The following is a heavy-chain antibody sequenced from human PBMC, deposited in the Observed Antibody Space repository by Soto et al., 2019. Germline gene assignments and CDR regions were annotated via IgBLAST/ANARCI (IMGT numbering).Heavy chain of an antibody. V-gene: IGHV4-34*01. CDR1: GGSFSGYY. Sequence: PSETLSLTCTVYGGSFSGYYWSWIRQPPGKGLEWIGEINHSGSTNYNPSLKSRVTISVDTSKNQFSLKLSSVTAADTAVYYCARGAARGSSSWLYYFDYWGQGTLVTVSS. D-gene: IGHD6-13*01. CDR2: INHSGST. CDR3: ARGAARGSSSWLYYFDY. J-gene: IGHJ4*02.